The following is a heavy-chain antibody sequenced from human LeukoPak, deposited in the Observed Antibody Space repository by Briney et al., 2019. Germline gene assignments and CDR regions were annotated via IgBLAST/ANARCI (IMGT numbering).Heavy chain of an antibody. Sequence: PGGSLRLSCAASGFTFSSYWMSWVRQAPGKGLEWVSYISSSGSTIYYADSVKGRFTISRDNAKNSLYLQMNSLRAEDTAVYYCARFSFGGCLDYWGQGTLVTVSS. CDR1: GFTFSSYW. V-gene: IGHV3-48*04. CDR3: ARFSFGGCLDY. J-gene: IGHJ4*02. CDR2: ISSSGSTI. D-gene: IGHD3-10*01.